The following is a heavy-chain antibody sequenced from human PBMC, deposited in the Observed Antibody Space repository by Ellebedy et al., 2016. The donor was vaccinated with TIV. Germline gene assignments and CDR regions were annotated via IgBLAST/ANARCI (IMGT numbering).Heavy chain of an antibody. Sequence: ASVKVSCKASGYTFTGYYMHWVRQAPGQGLEWMGWISTYNGNTKYAQRLQGRVTMTTDTSTSTAYMELRSLRSDDTAVYYCARDLAAGKQYYYYYGMDVWGQGTMVSVSS. D-gene: IGHD6-13*01. CDR1: GYTFTGYY. J-gene: IGHJ6*02. CDR3: ARDLAAGKQYYYYYGMDV. V-gene: IGHV1-18*04. CDR2: ISTYNGNT.